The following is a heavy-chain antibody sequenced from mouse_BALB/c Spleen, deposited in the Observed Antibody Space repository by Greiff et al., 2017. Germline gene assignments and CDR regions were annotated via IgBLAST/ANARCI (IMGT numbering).Heavy chain of an antibody. CDR3: ARPYDGYYWYFDV. CDR1: GFTFSDYY. D-gene: IGHD2-3*01. CDR2: ISDGGSYT. Sequence: EVQGVESGGGLVKPGGSLKLSCAASGFTFSDYYMYWVRQTPEKRLEWVATISDGGSYTYYPDSVKGRFTISRDNAKNNLYLQMSSLKSEDTAMYYCARPYDGYYWYFDVWGAGTTVTVSS. V-gene: IGHV5-4*02. J-gene: IGHJ1*01.